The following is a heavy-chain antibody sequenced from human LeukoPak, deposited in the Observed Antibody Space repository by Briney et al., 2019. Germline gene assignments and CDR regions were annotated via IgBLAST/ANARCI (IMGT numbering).Heavy chain of an antibody. V-gene: IGHV3-33*01. CDR2: IWYAESST. Sequence: GRSLRLSSAASGFIFNSYGIHWVRQAPGKGLEWVAVIWYAESSTYYTDSVKGRFTISRDNSKKTVYLQMNSLRVEDTGVYYCARDGSFGRDVWGQGTTVTVSS. J-gene: IGHJ6*02. CDR1: GFIFNSYG. D-gene: IGHD6-19*01. CDR3: ARDGSFGRDV.